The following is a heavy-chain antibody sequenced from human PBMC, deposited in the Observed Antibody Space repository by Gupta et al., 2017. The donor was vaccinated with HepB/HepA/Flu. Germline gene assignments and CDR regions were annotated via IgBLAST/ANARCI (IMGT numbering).Heavy chain of an antibody. CDR1: GFTFSDNY. CDR2: IKNKANRYTT. V-gene: IGHV3-72*01. Sequence: EVQLVESGGGLVQPGGSLRLSCAASGFTFSDNYMDWIRQAPGKGLEWVGRIKNKANRYTTEYAASVKGRFIISRDDSKNSLYLQMNSLKTEDTAVYYCASEDMAASSPTFDYWGQGTLVTVAS. J-gene: IGHJ4*02. D-gene: IGHD5-24*01. CDR3: ASEDMAASSPTFDY.